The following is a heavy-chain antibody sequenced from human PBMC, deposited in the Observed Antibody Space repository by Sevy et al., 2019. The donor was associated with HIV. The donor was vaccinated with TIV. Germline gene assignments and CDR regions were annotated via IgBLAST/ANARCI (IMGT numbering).Heavy chain of an antibody. CDR2: ISQTHDGSKK. CDR1: GFTFGSYT. J-gene: IGHJ4*02. V-gene: IGHV3-30-3*01. D-gene: IGHD3-22*01. CDR3: ARDNSGYFFFDY. Sequence: GGSLRLSCAASGFTFGSYTLHWVRQAPGKGLEWVALISQTHDGSKKYYTDSVQGRFTISRDNSKNTLYLQMDSLRPEDTAVYYCARDNSGYFFFDYWGQGILVTVSS.